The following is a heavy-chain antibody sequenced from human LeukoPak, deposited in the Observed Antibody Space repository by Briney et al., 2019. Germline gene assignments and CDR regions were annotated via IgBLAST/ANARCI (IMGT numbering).Heavy chain of an antibody. CDR2: ISVNGGNT. CDR1: GFSFSTFA. CDR3: AKGIPGYNYYYMDI. J-gene: IGHJ6*03. Sequence: PGGSLRPSCVPSGFSFSTFAMNWVRQAPGKGLEWVSAISVNGGNTYYTDSVKGRFTISRDNSKNTLYLQMHTLTVEDSAVYYCAKGIPGYNYYYMDIWGKGTTVTVSS. V-gene: IGHV3-23*01. D-gene: IGHD2-21*01.